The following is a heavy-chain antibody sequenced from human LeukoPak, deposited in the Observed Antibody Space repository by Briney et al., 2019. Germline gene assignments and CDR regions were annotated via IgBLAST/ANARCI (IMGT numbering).Heavy chain of an antibody. V-gene: IGHV3-74*01. Sequence: GGSLRLSCAAAGFTFSSYWRQWGRQAPGKGVVWVSRINSDGSSTIYADSVKGRFTISRENDKNTVYLQMNSLRAEDTAVYYCASPYCSSTSCYGFFDYWGQGTLVTVSS. CDR3: ASPYCSSTSCYGFFDY. CDR1: GFTFSSYW. D-gene: IGHD2-2*01. J-gene: IGHJ4*02. CDR2: INSDGSST.